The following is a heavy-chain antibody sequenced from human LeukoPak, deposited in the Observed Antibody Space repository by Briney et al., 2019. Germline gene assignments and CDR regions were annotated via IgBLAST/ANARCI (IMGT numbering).Heavy chain of an antibody. D-gene: IGHD3-22*01. CDR2: IYYSGST. J-gene: IGHJ6*02. Sequence: SETLSLTCTVSGGSISGYYRSWIRQPPGKGLEWIGYIYYSGSTNYNPSLKSRVTISVDTSKNQFSLKLSSVTAADTAVYYCARDRRYYYDSSGKALDYYYYYYGMDVWGQGTTVTASS. CDR1: GGSISGYY. V-gene: IGHV4-59*01. CDR3: ARDRRYYYDSSGKALDYYYYYYGMDV.